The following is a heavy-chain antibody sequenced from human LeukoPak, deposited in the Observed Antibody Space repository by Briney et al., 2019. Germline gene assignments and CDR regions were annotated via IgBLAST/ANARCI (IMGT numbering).Heavy chain of an antibody. V-gene: IGHV1-58*01. CDR2: IIVGSGAT. D-gene: IGHD4-17*01. CDR1: GFTFSTSA. CDR3: AAELYGVYTDCCTFHL. Sequence: ASVKVSCKTSGFTFSTSAVQWVRQARGQRLEWIGWIIVGSGATNYAQSLQGRFTITRHMSTNTAYMELSSLGSEDSAVYYCAAELYGVYTDCCTFHLWGQGTVVTVSS. J-gene: IGHJ3*01.